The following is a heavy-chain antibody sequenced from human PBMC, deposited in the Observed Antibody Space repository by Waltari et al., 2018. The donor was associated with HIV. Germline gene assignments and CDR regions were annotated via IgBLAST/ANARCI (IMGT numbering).Heavy chain of an antibody. CDR1: GGSVGSSGFS. J-gene: IGHJ3*01. Sequence: QLRLQESGSGLLKPSQTLSLTCNVSGGSVGSSGFSWSWIRQSPGKGLEWIGYIYYTWSTYYNPSLKIRVNISLDRSKNQFSLRLSYVSAADTAVYYCARDRFCNGNGCSPIDAFDVWGQGRMVTVSS. V-gene: IGHV4-30-2*06. D-gene: IGHD2-15*01. CDR2: IYYTWST. CDR3: ARDRFCNGNGCSPIDAFDV.